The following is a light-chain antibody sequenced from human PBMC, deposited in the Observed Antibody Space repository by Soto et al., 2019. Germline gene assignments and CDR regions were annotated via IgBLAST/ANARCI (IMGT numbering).Light chain of an antibody. CDR3: QQFGNSPPYT. CDR2: GAS. CDR1: QSVSSSY. J-gene: IGKJ2*01. Sequence: EIVLTQSPGTLSLSPGERATLSCRASQSVSSSYLAWYQQKPGQAPRLLIYGASSRATGIPDRFSGSGSGTDFALTISRLEPEDFAVYYCQQFGNSPPYTFGQGTKLENK. V-gene: IGKV3-20*01.